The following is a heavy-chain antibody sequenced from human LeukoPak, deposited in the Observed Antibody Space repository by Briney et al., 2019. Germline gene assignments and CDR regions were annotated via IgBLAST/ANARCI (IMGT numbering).Heavy chain of an antibody. CDR1: GLTFSTYS. V-gene: IGHV3-21*01. Sequence: GGSLRLSCAVSGLTFSTYSMNWVRQAPGKGLEWVSSIDMSSTYIYYADSVKGRFTISRDNAKNSLYLQMNSLRVEDTALYYCVREGAYCSSTSCYGLRAFDIWGQGTMVTVSS. CDR3: VREGAYCSSTSCYGLRAFDI. CDR2: IDMSSTYI. J-gene: IGHJ3*02. D-gene: IGHD2-2*01.